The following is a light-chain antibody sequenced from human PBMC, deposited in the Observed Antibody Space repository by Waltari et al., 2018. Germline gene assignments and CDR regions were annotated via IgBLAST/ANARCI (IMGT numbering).Light chain of an antibody. CDR1: EGLRTW. CDR3: QQAHTFPFT. CDR2: GAS. J-gene: IGKJ3*01. Sequence: DIQMAQSPSSVSASVGEPVTITCRASEGLRTWLAWYQQKPGKAPKLLIYGASILQSGVPARFSGSGSGTDFTLTISNLQADDFASYYCQQAHTFPFTFGPGTKVYIK. V-gene: IGKV1-12*01.